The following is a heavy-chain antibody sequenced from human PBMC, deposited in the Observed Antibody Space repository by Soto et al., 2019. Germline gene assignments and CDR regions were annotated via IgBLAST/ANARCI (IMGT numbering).Heavy chain of an antibody. CDR1: GFTFSSYW. J-gene: IGHJ6*02. Sequence: GGSLRLSCAASGFTFSSYWMHWVRQAPGKGLVWVSRINSDGSSTSYADSVKGRFTISRDNAKNTLYLQMNSLRAEDTAVYYCARAKGYPYYYYGMDVWGQGTTVTVSS. V-gene: IGHV3-74*01. CDR3: ARAKGYPYYYYGMDV. CDR2: INSDGSST. D-gene: IGHD1-1*01.